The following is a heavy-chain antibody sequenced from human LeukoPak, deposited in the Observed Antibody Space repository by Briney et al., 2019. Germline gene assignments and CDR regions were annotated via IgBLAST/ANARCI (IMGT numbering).Heavy chain of an antibody. V-gene: IGHV3-48*04. D-gene: IGHD6-19*01. CDR1: GFTFSTHS. J-gene: IGHJ5*02. CDR3: AREGIAVAGPRFDP. CDR2: IDRSSNTT. Sequence: GGSLRLSCADSGFTFSTHSMNWVRQAPGKGLEWISYIDRSSNTTHYADSVKGRFAISRDNAKNSLYLQMNSLRAEDTAVYYCAREGIAVAGPRFDPWGQGTLVTVSS.